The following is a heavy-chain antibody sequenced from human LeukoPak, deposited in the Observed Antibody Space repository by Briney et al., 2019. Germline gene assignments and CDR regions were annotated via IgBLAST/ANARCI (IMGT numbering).Heavy chain of an antibody. J-gene: IGHJ4*02. CDR3: TTGVPTLWFGELTLINFDY. Sequence: PGGSLRLSCAASGFTFSNAWMSWVRQAPGKGLEWVGRIKSKTDGGTTDYAAPVKGRFTISRDDSKNTLYLQMNSLKTEDTAVYYCTTGVPTLWFGELTLINFDYWGQGTLVTVSS. D-gene: IGHD3-10*01. CDR2: IKSKTDGGTT. CDR1: GFTFSNAW. V-gene: IGHV3-15*01.